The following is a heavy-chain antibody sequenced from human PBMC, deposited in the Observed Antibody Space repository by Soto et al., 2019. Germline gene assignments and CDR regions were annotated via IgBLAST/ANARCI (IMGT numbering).Heavy chain of an antibody. CDR1: GFTFSSYA. Sequence: GGSLRLSCAASGFTFSSYAMSWVRQAPGKGLEWVSAISGSGGSTYYADSVKGRFTISRDNSKNTLYLQMNSLRAEDTAVYYCAKGVHGSDYSTRGDWFDPWGQGTLVTVSS. CDR3: AKGVHGSDYSTRGDWFDP. D-gene: IGHD4-4*01. CDR2: ISGSGGST. V-gene: IGHV3-23*01. J-gene: IGHJ5*02.